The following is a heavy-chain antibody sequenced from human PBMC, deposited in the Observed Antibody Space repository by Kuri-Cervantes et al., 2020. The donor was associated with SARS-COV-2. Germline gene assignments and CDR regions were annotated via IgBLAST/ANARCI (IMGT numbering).Heavy chain of an antibody. J-gene: IGHJ4*02. D-gene: IGHD5-12*01. CDR1: GYSISSGYY. CDR2: IYHSGST. Sequence: SETLSLTCAVSGYSISSGYYWGWIRQPPGKGLEWIGSIYHSGSTYYNPSLKSRVTISVDTSKNQFSLKLSSVTAADTAMYFCARDEVAGEGWADFDYWGQGSLVTVSS. CDR3: ARDEVAGEGWADFDY. V-gene: IGHV4-38-2*02.